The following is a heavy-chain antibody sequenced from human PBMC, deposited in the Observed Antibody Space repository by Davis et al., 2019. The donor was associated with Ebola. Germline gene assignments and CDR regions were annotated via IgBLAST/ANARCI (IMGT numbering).Heavy chain of an antibody. J-gene: IGHJ4*02. V-gene: IGHV3-48*01. CDR2: ISSSSSTI. D-gene: IGHD3-3*01. Sequence: GGSLRLSCAASGFTFSSYSMNWVRQAPGKGLEWVSYISSSSSTIYYADSVKGRFTVSSDNSKNTLYLQMNDLRAEDTAVYYCAREGRVFGCDYWGQGVLVSVSS. CDR1: GFTFSSYS. CDR3: AREGRVFGCDY.